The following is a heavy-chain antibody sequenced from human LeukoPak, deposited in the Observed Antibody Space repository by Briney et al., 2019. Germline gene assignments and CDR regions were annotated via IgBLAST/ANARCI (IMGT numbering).Heavy chain of an antibody. Sequence: SVKVSCKASGGTFSSYAISWVRQAPGQGLEWMGRIIPIFGTANYAQKFQGRVTITTDESTSTAYMELSSLRSEDTAVYYCARPYDFWSGSYDAFDIWGQGTVVTVSS. CDR3: ARPYDFWSGSYDAFDI. CDR1: GGTFSSYA. D-gene: IGHD3-3*01. CDR2: IIPIFGTA. J-gene: IGHJ3*02. V-gene: IGHV1-69*05.